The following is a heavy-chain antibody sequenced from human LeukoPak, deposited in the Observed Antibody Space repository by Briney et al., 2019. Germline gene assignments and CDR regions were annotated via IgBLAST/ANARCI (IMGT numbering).Heavy chain of an antibody. V-gene: IGHV1-8*02. CDR2: MNPNSGNT. D-gene: IGHD6-19*01. Sequence: ASVKVSCKASGYTFTDYSMHWVRQAPGQGLEWMGWMNPNSGNTGYAQKFQGRVTMTRNTSISTAYMELSSLRSEDTAVYYCAREYSSGWLSDRMDDAFDIWGQGTMVTVSS. CDR3: AREYSSGWLSDRMDDAFDI. J-gene: IGHJ3*02. CDR1: GYTFTDYS.